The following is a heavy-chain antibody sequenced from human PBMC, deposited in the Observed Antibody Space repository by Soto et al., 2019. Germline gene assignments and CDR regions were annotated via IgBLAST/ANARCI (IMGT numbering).Heavy chain of an antibody. CDR2: IGTAADT. CDR3: ARGWLRRGYLDY. Sequence: EEQLVESGGGLVQPGGSLRLSCAASGCTFRTNDMHWVRQAPGKGLEWVAGIGTAADTYYPDSVKGRFTISRDNAKSSLYLQMKSLRAGDTAVYYCARGWLRRGYLDYWGQGTLVTVSS. J-gene: IGHJ4*02. CDR1: GCTFRTND. D-gene: IGHD5-12*01. V-gene: IGHV3-13*04.